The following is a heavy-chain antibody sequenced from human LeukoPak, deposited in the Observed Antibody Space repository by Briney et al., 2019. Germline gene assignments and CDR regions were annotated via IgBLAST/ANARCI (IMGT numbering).Heavy chain of an antibody. CDR2: LYYSGST. Sequence: PSETLSLTCTVSGGSISSSSYYWGWVRQPPGKGLEWIGSLYYSGSTYYNPSLKSRVTISVDTSKNQFSLKLSSVTAAGTAVYYCARHIVATITGVDYWGQGTLVTVSS. D-gene: IGHD5-12*01. J-gene: IGHJ4*02. CDR1: GGSISSSSYY. V-gene: IGHV4-39*01. CDR3: ARHIVATITGVDY.